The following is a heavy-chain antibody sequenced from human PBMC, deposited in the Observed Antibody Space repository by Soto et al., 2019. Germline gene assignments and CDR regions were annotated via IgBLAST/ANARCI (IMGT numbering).Heavy chain of an antibody. Sequence: PSETLSLTCTVSGGSISSSSYYWGWIRQPPGKGLEWIGSIYYSGSTYYNPSLKSRVTISVDTSKNQFSLKLSSVTAADTAVYYCARHGSPPSDYYGSGGPTLGYYYMDVWGKGTTVTVSS. CDR3: ARHGSPPSDYYGSGGPTLGYYYMDV. V-gene: IGHV4-39*01. D-gene: IGHD3-10*01. CDR2: IYYSGST. J-gene: IGHJ6*03. CDR1: GGSISSSSYY.